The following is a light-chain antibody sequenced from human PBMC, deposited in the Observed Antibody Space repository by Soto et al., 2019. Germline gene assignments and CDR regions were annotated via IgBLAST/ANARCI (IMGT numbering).Light chain of an antibody. V-gene: IGKV3-20*01. Sequence: DIVLTQSPGTLSLSPGERATPSCRASQSVSSSYLAWYQQIPGQAPRLLIYGASSRATAIPDTFSGSGSGTDFTLTICILEPEDFAVYFCQESGCSPWSFAEGTKVDNK. CDR3: QESGCSPWS. CDR2: GAS. CDR1: QSVSSSY. J-gene: IGKJ1*01.